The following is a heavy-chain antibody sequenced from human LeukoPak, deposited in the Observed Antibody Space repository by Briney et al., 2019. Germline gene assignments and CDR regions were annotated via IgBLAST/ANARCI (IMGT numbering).Heavy chain of an antibody. Sequence: SGGSLRLSCAASGFTFSSYAMSWVRQAPGKGLEWVSAISGSGGSTYYADSVKGRFTISRDNSKNTLYLQMNSLGAEDTAVYYCAKEVQWLVRGYFDYWGQGTLVTVSS. CDR1: GFTFSSYA. V-gene: IGHV3-23*01. D-gene: IGHD6-19*01. J-gene: IGHJ4*02. CDR3: AKEVQWLVRGYFDY. CDR2: ISGSGGST.